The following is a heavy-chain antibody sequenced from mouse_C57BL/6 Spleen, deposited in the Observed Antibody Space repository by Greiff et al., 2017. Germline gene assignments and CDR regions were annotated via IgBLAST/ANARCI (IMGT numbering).Heavy chain of an antibody. Sequence: EVQLVESGPELVKPGASVKISCKASGYSFTGYYMNWVKQSPEKSLEWIGEINPSTGGTTYNQKFKAKATLTVDKSSSTAYMQLKSLTSEDSAVYYCARSGSSSWFAYWGQGTLVTVSA. CDR3: ARSGSSSWFAY. D-gene: IGHD1-1*01. CDR1: GYSFTGYY. V-gene: IGHV1-42*01. J-gene: IGHJ3*01. CDR2: INPSTGGT.